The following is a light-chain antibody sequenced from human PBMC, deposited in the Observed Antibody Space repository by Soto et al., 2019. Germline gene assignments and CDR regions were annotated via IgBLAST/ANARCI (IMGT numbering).Light chain of an antibody. V-gene: IGKV3-20*01. J-gene: IGKJ1*01. Sequence: DIVLTQSPGTLSLSPGDRATLSCSARQSITGNYLAWHQQNPVQAPKLLIYGAPTRAPGIPERLNGSGSGTYFTLTISVLEADIVTVYLCHHYSSSVRAFGQATKV. CDR2: GAP. CDR3: HHYSSSVRA. CDR1: QSITGNY.